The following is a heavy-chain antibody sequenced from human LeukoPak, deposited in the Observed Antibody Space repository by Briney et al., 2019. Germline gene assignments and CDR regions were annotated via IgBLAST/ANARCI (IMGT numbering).Heavy chain of an antibody. D-gene: IGHD6-13*01. J-gene: IGHJ5*02. CDR2: INHSGST. V-gene: IGHV4-34*01. CDR1: GGSFSGYY. CDR3: ARLPIAAAGTGWFDP. Sequence: NASETLSLTCAVYGGSFSGYYWSWIRQPPGKGLEWLGEINHSGSTNYNPPLKSRVTISVDTSKNQFSLKLSSVTAADTAVYYCARLPIAAAGTGWFDPWGQGTLVTVSS.